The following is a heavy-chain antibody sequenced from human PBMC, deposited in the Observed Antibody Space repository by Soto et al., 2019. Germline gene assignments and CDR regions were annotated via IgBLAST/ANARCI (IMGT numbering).Heavy chain of an antibody. CDR1: GYTFTSYG. CDR3: ARDYGGSSGPYDAFDI. V-gene: IGHV1-18*01. D-gene: IGHD3-22*01. J-gene: IGHJ3*02. CDR2: ISAYNSNT. Sequence: SVKVSCKASGYTFTSYGISWVRQAPGQGLEWMGWISAYNSNTNYAQKLQGRVTMTTDTSTSTAYMELRSLRSDDTAVYYCARDYGGSSGPYDAFDIWGQGTMVTVSS.